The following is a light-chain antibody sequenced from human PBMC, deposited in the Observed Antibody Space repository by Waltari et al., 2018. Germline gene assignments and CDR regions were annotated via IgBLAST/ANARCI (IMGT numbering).Light chain of an antibody. Sequence: QSALTQPASVSGSPGQSITVSCPGTSSAIGGYKYVSWYQQHPDTAPKLMIYDVSERPSGVSNRFSGSKSGNTASLTISGLQAEDEADYYCSSYTSRDTFVFGTGTRVTVL. CDR1: SSAIGGYKY. CDR3: SSYTSRDTFV. V-gene: IGLV2-14*03. CDR2: DVS. J-gene: IGLJ1*01.